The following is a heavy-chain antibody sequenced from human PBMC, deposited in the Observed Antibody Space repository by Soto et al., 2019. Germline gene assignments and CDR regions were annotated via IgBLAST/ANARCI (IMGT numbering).Heavy chain of an antibody. V-gene: IGHV1-2*04. CDR3: ARGRPDNWNYAVLDI. J-gene: IGHJ3*02. D-gene: IGHD1-7*01. Sequence: ASVKVSCKASGYTFTGYYMHWVRQAPGQGLEWMGWINPNSGGANYAQKFQGWVTMTTDTSISTAYMELSRLRSEDTAVYYCARGRPDNWNYAVLDIWGQGTMVTV. CDR2: INPNSGGA. CDR1: GYTFTGYY.